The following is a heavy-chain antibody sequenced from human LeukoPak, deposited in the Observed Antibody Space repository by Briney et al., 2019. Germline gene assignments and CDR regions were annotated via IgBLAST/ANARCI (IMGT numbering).Heavy chain of an antibody. CDR2: IYHSGST. CDR1: GYSISSGHH. J-gene: IGHJ4*02. V-gene: IGHV4-38-2*01. Sequence: KPSETLSLTCAVSGYSISSGHHWGWFRQPPGKGLEWIGSIYHSGSTDYNPSLKSRVTISVDTSKNQFSLKLSSVTAADTAVYYCASDISNRWYFFWVQGTLVTVSS. CDR3: ASDISNRWYFF. D-gene: IGHD6-13*01.